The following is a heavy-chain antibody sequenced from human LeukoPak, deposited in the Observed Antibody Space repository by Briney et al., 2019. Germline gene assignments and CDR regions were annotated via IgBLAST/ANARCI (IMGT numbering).Heavy chain of an antibody. CDR3: ATSRSFDY. CDR1: GFTFSRYW. Sequence: GGSLRLSCAASGFTFSRYWMHWVRQAPGKGLVWVSRISPDGSRTTYADSVKGRFTISRDNAKNTVYLQMNSLRAEDTAVYYCATSRSFDYWGQGTLVTVSS. V-gene: IGHV3-74*01. D-gene: IGHD3-16*02. CDR2: ISPDGSRT. J-gene: IGHJ4*02.